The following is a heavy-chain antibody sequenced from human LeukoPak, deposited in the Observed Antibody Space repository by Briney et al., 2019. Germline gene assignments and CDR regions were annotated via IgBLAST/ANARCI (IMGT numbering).Heavy chain of an antibody. CDR2: IYYSGST. Sequence: SETLSLTCTVSGGSISSSSYYWGWIRQPPGKGLEWIGYIYYSGSTNYNPSLKSRVTISVDTSKNQFSLKLSSVTAADTAVYYCARSGWWSESWFDPWGQGTLVTVSS. CDR3: ARSGWWSESWFDP. D-gene: IGHD6-19*01. J-gene: IGHJ5*02. CDR1: GGSISSSSYY. V-gene: IGHV4-61*05.